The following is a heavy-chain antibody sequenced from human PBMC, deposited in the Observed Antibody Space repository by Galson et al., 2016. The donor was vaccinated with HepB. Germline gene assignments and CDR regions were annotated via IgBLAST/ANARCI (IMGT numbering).Heavy chain of an antibody. CDR1: GFTFSTYA. Sequence: ALRLPCAASGFTFSTYAMSWGRQAPGQGLEWVSAISSSGDSPYYADSVKGRFPISRDNSKNTQYLQMNSLRAEDTAVYYCAKPVGWELRDWGQGTLVTVSS. CDR2: ISSSGDSP. D-gene: IGHD1-7*01. V-gene: IGHV3-23*01. CDR3: AKPVGWELRD. J-gene: IGHJ4*02.